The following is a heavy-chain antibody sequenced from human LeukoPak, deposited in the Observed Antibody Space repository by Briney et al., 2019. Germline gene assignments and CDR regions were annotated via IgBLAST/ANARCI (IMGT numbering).Heavy chain of an antibody. V-gene: IGHV3-30*18. CDR2: ISYDGSNK. CDR3: AKDEYQLLWGFDY. Sequence: GGSLRLSCAASGFTFSSYGMHWVRQAPGKGLEWVAVISYDGSNKYYADSVKGRFTISRDNSKYTLYLQMNSLRAEDTAVYYCAKDEYQLLWGFDYWGQGTLVTVSS. J-gene: IGHJ4*02. D-gene: IGHD2-2*01. CDR1: GFTFSSYG.